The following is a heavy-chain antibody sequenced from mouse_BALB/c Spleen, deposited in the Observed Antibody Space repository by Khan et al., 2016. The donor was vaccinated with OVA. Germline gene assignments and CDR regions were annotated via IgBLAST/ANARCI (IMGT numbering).Heavy chain of an antibody. CDR2: IYPNTGDT. J-gene: IGHJ3*01. Sequence: VQLKESGPELVKPGASVKISCKASGYTFTDYNMDWVKQSHGKSLEWIGYIYPNTGDTGYNQKFKTKATLTVDSSSSIAYMELRSLTSEDSAVYYCVRSGYGSFAYWGQGTLVTVSA. CDR3: VRSGYGSFAY. D-gene: IGHD1-2*01. CDR1: GYTFTDYN. V-gene: IGHV1S29*02.